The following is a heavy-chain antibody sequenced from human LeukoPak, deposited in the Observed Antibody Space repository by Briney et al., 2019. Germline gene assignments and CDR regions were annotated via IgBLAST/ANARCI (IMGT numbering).Heavy chain of an antibody. V-gene: IGHV4-34*01. CDR1: GGSFSGYY. D-gene: IGHD2-2*01. CDR3: ARGRGEAVVVPAAMGTRPTYYFDY. J-gene: IGHJ4*02. Sequence: SETLSLTCAVYGGSFSGYYWSWIRQPPGKGLEWIGEINHSGSTNYNPSLKSRVTISVDTSKNQFSLKLSSVTAADTAVYYCARGRGEAVVVPAAMGTRPTYYFDYWGQGTLVTVSS. CDR2: INHSGST.